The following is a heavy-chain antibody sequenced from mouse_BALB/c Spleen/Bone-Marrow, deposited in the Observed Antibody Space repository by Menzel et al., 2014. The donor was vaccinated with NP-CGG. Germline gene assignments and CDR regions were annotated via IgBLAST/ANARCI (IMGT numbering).Heavy chain of an antibody. V-gene: IGHV1-7*01. CDR1: GYNFISYW. J-gene: IGHJ4*01. CDR3: ARNYDYDGGYYAMDY. CDR2: INPSTGYT. D-gene: IGHD2-4*01. Sequence: VQLVESGAELAKPGASVKMSCKASGYNFISYWMHWVKQRPGQGLEWIGYINPSTGYTEYNRKFKDKATLTADKSSSKAYMQLSSLTSEDSAVYYCARNYDYDGGYYAMDYWGQGTSVTVSS.